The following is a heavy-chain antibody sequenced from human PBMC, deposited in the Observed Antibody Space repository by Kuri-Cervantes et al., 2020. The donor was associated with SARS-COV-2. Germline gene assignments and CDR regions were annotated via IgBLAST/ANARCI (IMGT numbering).Heavy chain of an antibody. CDR3: ARGAGWGWYLGQFDY. Sequence: GESLKISCAASGFTFSNYAMTWVRQAPGKGLEWVSAISGSGGSTYYADSVKGRFTISRDNSKNTLYLQMNSLRAEDTVVYYCARGAGWGWYLGQFDYWGQGTLVTVSS. CDR2: ISGSGGST. D-gene: IGHD3-16*02. CDR1: GFTFSNYA. V-gene: IGHV3-23*01. J-gene: IGHJ4*02.